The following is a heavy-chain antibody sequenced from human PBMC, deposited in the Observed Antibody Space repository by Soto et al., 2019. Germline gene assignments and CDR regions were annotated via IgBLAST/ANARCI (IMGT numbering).Heavy chain of an antibody. CDR3: AKERSVVATTPDFDC. Sequence: QVQLVESGGGVVQPGRSLRLSCAASGFTFSSFGMHWVRQAPGKGLEWVAVASYDGSYKYYADSVKGRFTISRDNSKNTRDLQMTSLRAEETAVYYCAKERSVVATTPDFDCWGQGTLVTVSS. J-gene: IGHJ4*02. V-gene: IGHV3-30*18. CDR1: GFTFSSFG. CDR2: ASYDGSYK. D-gene: IGHD5-12*01.